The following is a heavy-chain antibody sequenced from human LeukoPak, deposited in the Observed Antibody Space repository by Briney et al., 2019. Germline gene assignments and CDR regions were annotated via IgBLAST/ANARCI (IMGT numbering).Heavy chain of an antibody. Sequence: RGSLRLSCTASGFTFDDYGMSWVRQAPGKGLEWVSGINWNGGSTGYADSVKGRFTISRDNAKNSLYLQMNSLRAEDTALYYCARLGYCSSTSCYVNYYYYMDVWGKGTTVTVSS. CDR1: GFTFDDYG. D-gene: IGHD2-2*01. CDR2: INWNGGST. J-gene: IGHJ6*03. V-gene: IGHV3-20*04. CDR3: ARLGYCSSTSCYVNYYYYMDV.